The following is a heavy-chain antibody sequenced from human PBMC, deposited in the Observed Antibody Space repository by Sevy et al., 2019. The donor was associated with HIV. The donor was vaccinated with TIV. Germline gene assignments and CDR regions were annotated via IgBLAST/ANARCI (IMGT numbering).Heavy chain of an antibody. CDR3: ARDGRDIVVVVAATAFDY. J-gene: IGHJ4*02. D-gene: IGHD2-15*01. CDR1: GFTFSSHA. V-gene: IGHV3-30-3*01. Sequence: GGSLRLSCAASGFTFSSHAMHWVRQAPGKGLEWVAVISYDGSNKYYADSVKGRFTISRDNSKNTLYLQMNSLRAEDTAVYYCARDGRDIVVVVAATAFDYWGQGTLVTVSS. CDR2: ISYDGSNK.